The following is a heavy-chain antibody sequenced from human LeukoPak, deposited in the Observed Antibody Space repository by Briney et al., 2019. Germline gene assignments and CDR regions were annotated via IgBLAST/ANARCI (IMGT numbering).Heavy chain of an antibody. CDR2: INHSGST. J-gene: IGHJ4*02. Sequence: PSETLSLTCAVCGGSFSGYYWSWIRQPPGKGLEWIEEINHSGSTNYNPSLKSRVTISVDTSKNQFSLKLSSVTAADTAVYYCARDSTRATIGYWGQGTLVTVSS. CDR3: ARDSTRATIGY. V-gene: IGHV4-34*01. CDR1: GGSFSGYY. D-gene: IGHD5-24*01.